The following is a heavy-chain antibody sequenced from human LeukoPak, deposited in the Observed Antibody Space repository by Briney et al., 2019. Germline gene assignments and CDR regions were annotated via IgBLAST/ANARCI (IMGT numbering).Heavy chain of an antibody. D-gene: IGHD4-17*01. Sequence: PGGSLRLSCAASGFTFSSYSMNWVRQAPGKGLEWVSYISSSRTGIHYADSVKGRFTISRDNAKNSLYLQMNSLRAEDTAVYYCARAPTDDYGDYSFDYWGQGTLVTVSS. CDR1: GFTFSSYS. CDR3: ARAPTDDYGDYSFDY. V-gene: IGHV3-48*04. J-gene: IGHJ4*02. CDR2: ISSSRTGI.